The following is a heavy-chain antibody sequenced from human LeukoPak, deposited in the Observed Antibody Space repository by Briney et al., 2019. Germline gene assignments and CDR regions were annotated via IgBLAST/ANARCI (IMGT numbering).Heavy chain of an antibody. V-gene: IGHV1-18*04. CDR2: ISAYNGNT. CDR1: GYTFTGYH. CDR3: ASLEIYCSGGSCYFTAPDY. Sequence: ASVKVSCKASGYTFTGYHMHWVRQAPGQGLEWMGWISAYNGNTNYAQKLQGRVTMTTDTSTSTAYMELRSLRSDDTAVYYCASLEIYCSGGSCYFTAPDYWGQGTLVTVSS. J-gene: IGHJ4*02. D-gene: IGHD2-15*01.